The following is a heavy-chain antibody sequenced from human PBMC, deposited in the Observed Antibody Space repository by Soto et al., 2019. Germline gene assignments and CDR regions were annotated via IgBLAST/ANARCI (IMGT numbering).Heavy chain of an antibody. V-gene: IGHV1-18*04. D-gene: IGHD1-26*01. Sequence: VASVKVSCKASGYTFTSYGISWVRQAPGQGLEWMGWISAYNGNTNYAQKLQGRVTMTTDTSTSTAYMELRSLRSDDTAVYYCARDVVGATGGYYYYGMDVWGQGTTVTVSS. CDR3: ARDVVGATGGYYYYGMDV. J-gene: IGHJ6*02. CDR2: ISAYNGNT. CDR1: GYTFTSYG.